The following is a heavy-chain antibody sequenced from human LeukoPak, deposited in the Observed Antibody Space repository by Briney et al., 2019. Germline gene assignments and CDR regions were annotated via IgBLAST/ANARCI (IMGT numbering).Heavy chain of an antibody. Sequence: GGSLRPSCAASGFTFNSYWMHWVRQAPGKGLVWVSRINSDGSSTSYADSVKGRFTISGDNAKNTLYLQMNSLRAEDTAVYYCARGSSSSWWGFDYWGQGTLVTVS. V-gene: IGHV3-74*01. CDR1: GFTFNSYW. D-gene: IGHD6-13*01. CDR2: INSDGSST. CDR3: ARGSSSSWWGFDY. J-gene: IGHJ4*02.